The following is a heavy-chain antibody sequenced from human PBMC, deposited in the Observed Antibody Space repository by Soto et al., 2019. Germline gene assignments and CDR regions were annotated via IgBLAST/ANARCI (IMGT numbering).Heavy chain of an antibody. V-gene: IGHV1-18*04. Sequence: QVQMKQSGGEAKKHGASVKVSCKTSGYTFTNHGVNWVRQDPGQGLEWLGYIRGYNGDTDYDQKFQDRFTMSIDKTTNTVVIALRNLRSEDSAVYYCALDVEYSTSICEHWCQGTPVIVS. CDR2: IRGYNGDT. CDR3: ALDVEYSTSICEH. CDR1: GYTFTNHG. D-gene: IGHD4-4*01. J-gene: IGHJ4*02.